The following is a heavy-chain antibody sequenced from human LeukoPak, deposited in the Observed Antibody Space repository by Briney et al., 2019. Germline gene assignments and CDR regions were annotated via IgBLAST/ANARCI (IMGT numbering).Heavy chain of an antibody. CDR3: ARQSWEDYFDY. CDR2: IYTSGST. J-gene: IGHJ4*02. Sequence: PSQTLSLTCTVSGGSISSYYWSWIRQPPGKGLEWIGYIYTSGSTNYNPSLKSRVTISVDTSKNQFSLKLSSVTAADTAVYYCARQSWEDYFDYWGQGTLVTVSS. V-gene: IGHV4-4*09. D-gene: IGHD1-26*01. CDR1: GGSISSYY.